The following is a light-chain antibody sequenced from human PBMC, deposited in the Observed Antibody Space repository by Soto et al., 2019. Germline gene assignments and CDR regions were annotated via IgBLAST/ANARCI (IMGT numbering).Light chain of an antibody. Sequence: DIQMTQSPSSLSASVGDRVTITCRASQSISSYLNWYQQKPGKAPKLLIYAASSLQGGAPSRFSGSGSGTDFTLAISALQPEDFATYYCQQSYSSVWTFGRGTKVEIK. V-gene: IGKV1-39*01. CDR3: QQSYSSVWT. J-gene: IGKJ1*01. CDR2: AAS. CDR1: QSISSY.